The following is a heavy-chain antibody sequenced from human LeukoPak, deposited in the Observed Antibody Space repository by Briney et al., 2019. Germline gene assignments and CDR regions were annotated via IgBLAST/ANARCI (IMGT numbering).Heavy chain of an antibody. CDR1: GYIFTSYG. J-gene: IGHJ4*02. Sequence: ASVKVSCKASGYIFTSYGISGVRQAPGHGVKWMGWISAYNGNTNNAEELQGRVTMTTDTSTSTAYMELRSLRTDDTAVYYCARDGNDSSGYGFYWGQGTLVTVSS. D-gene: IGHD3-22*01. CDR3: ARDGNDSSGYGFY. CDR2: ISAYNGNT. V-gene: IGHV1-18*01.